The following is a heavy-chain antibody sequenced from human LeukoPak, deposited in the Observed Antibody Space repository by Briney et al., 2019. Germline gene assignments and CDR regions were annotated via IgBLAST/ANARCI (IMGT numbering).Heavy chain of an antibody. D-gene: IGHD6-13*01. J-gene: IGHJ6*02. Sequence: ASVKVSCKASGYTFTSYGISWVRQAPGQGLEWMGWISAYNGNTNYAQKLQGRVTMTTDTSTSTAYMELRSLRSDDTAVYYCARNSGAAAAGIHYYYYYGMDVWGQGTTVTVSS. CDR2: ISAYNGNT. V-gene: IGHV1-18*01. CDR1: GYTFTSYG. CDR3: ARNSGAAAAGIHYYYYYGMDV.